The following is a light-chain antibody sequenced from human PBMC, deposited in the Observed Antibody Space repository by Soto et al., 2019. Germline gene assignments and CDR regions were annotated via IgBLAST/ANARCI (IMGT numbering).Light chain of an antibody. CDR3: QQYYTYST. V-gene: IGKV1-5*01. CDR1: QSISTS. J-gene: IGKJ1*01. Sequence: IQMTQSPSSLSASVGDRVTITFRASQSISTSLAWYQQKPGKAPNLLISGASSLESGVPSRFSGSGSGTEFTLTISYLQPDDFASYYCQQYYTYSTFGLGTKVDIK. CDR2: GAS.